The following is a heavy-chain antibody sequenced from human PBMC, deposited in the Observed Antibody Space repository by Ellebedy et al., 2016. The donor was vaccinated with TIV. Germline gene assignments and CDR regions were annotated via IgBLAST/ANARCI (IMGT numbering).Heavy chain of an antibody. D-gene: IGHD1-26*01. J-gene: IGHJ4*02. V-gene: IGHV1-46*01. CDR2: INPSGGST. CDR1: GYTFTSYY. CDR3: ARVESGGSGSYPFDY. Sequence: ASVKVSXXASGYTFTSYYMHWVRQAPGQGLEWMGIINPSGGSTSYAQKFQGRVTITRDTSASTAYMELSSLRSEDTAVYYCARVESGGSGSYPFDYWGQGTLVTVSS.